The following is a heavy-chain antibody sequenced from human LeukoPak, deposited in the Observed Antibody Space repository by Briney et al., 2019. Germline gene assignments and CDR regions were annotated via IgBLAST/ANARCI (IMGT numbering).Heavy chain of an antibody. CDR1: GFTFSTYG. J-gene: IGHJ4*02. CDR3: ATSQDTKIVLGSLVY. V-gene: IGHV3-33*01. CDR2: IWYAGTKV. D-gene: IGHD3-22*01. Sequence: GGSLRLSCAASGFTFSTYGMHWVREAPGKGLEWVSVIWYAGTKVDYEDSVRGRFTISRDDSKNTLYLQMNSLRAEDTAVYYCATSQDTKIVLGSLVYGGQGTLVTVTS.